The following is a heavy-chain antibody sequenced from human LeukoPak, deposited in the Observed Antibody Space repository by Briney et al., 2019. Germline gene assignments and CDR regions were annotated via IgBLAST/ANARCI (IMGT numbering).Heavy chain of an antibody. D-gene: IGHD5-18*01. V-gene: IGHV3-23*01. CDR1: GFTFSSYA. J-gene: IGHJ4*03. CDR2: ISGSGGST. CDR3: AKARGYSHMPSDY. Sequence: PGGSLLLACAASGFTFSSYAMSWVRQAPGKGLEWVSGISGSGGSTYYADSVKGRFTISRDNSKNTLYLQMNSLRAEDTAVYYCAKARGYSHMPSDYWGAGTSVTVSS.